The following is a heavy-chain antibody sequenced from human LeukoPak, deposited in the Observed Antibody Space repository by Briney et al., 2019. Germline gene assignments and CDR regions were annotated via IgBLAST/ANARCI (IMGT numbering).Heavy chain of an antibody. CDR2: IWYGGSNK. Sequence: PGGSLRLSCAASGFTFSSYGMHWVRQAPGKGLEWVAVIWYGGSNKYYADSVKGRFTISRDNSKNTLYLQMNSLRAEDTAVYFCARAYSGTYRAGDYWGQGTLVTVSS. J-gene: IGHJ4*02. V-gene: IGHV3-33*08. CDR3: ARAYSGTYRAGDY. D-gene: IGHD1-26*01. CDR1: GFTFSSYG.